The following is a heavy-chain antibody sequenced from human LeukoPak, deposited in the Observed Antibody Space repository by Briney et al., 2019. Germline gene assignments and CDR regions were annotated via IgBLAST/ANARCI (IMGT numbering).Heavy chain of an antibody. J-gene: IGHJ5*02. CDR1: GGSISSGGYY. CDR3: ARTTVTTPFDP. D-gene: IGHD4-17*01. V-gene: IGHV4-31*03. CDR2: IYYSGST. Sequence: SSETLSLTCTVSGGSISSGGYYWRWIRQHPGKGLEWIGYIYYSGSTYYNPSLKSRVTISVDTSKNQFSLKLSSVTAADTAVYYCARTTVTTPFDPWGQGTLVTVSS.